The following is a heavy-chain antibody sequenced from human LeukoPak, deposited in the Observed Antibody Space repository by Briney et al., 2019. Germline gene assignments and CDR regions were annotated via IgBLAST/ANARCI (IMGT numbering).Heavy chain of an antibody. J-gene: IGHJ6*02. Sequence: GGSLRLSCAASGFTFSSYGMHWVRQAPGKGLEWAAVISYDGSNKYYADSVKGRFTISRDNSKNTLYLQMNSLRAEDTAVYYCAKDVLRYFDWFLGPRDYYYYGMDVWGQGTTVTVSS. D-gene: IGHD3-9*01. CDR2: ISYDGSNK. CDR1: GFTFSSYG. V-gene: IGHV3-30*18. CDR3: AKDVLRYFDWFLGPRDYYYYGMDV.